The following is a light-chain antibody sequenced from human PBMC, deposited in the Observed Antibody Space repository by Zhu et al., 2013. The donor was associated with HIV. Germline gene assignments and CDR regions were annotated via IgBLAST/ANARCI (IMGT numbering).Light chain of an antibody. J-gene: IGKJ4*01. V-gene: IGKV3-15*01. Sequence: IMMTQFPDTMYMSPGERVTLSCRASQSISVNLAWYQQKPDQAPRLLIYDAVKRATGIPARFSGSGSGTEFTLTISSLQSEDFAVYYCQQYNNWLTFGGGTKVE. CDR3: QQYNNWLT. CDR2: DAV. CDR1: QSISVN.